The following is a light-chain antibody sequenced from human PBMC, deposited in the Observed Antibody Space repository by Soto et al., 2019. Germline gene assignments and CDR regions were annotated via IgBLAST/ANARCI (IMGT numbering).Light chain of an antibody. CDR3: QQYNNWPPWT. Sequence: EIVMTQSPATLSVSPGERATLSCRASQSISSNLAWYQQKPGQAPRVLIYRASTRATGIPPRFSGSGSGTEFTLTISNLQSEDFAVYYCQQYNNWPPWTFGQGTKVEI. CDR2: RAS. V-gene: IGKV3-15*01. CDR1: QSISSN. J-gene: IGKJ1*01.